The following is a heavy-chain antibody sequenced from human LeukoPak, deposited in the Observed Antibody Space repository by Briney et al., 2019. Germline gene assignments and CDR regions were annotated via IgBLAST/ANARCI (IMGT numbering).Heavy chain of an antibody. CDR1: GDSVSSYY. D-gene: IGHD3-9*01. V-gene: IGHV4-59*02. J-gene: IGHJ4*02. CDR2: IYYSGST. CDR3: ARVTGYMIEDYFDY. Sequence: SETLSLTCTVSGDSVSSYYWSWIRQPPGKGLEWIAYIYYSGSTNYNPSLKSRVTISVDTSKNQFSLKLNSVTAADTAVYYCARVTGYMIEDYFDYWGQGILVTVSS.